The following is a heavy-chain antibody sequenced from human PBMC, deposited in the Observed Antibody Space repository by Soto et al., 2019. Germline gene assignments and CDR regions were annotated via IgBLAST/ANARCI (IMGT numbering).Heavy chain of an antibody. CDR1: GFTFSSYS. Sequence: PGGSLRLSCAASGFTFSSYSMNWVRQAPGKGLEWVSYISSSSATIYYADSVKGRFTISRDNAKNSLSLQMNSLRAEDTAVYYCARDYFGSGSSVGVLSKSYFDYWGQGTLVTVSS. CDR3: ARDYFGSGSSVGVLSKSYFDY. V-gene: IGHV3-48*01. CDR2: ISSSSATI. D-gene: IGHD3-10*01. J-gene: IGHJ4*02.